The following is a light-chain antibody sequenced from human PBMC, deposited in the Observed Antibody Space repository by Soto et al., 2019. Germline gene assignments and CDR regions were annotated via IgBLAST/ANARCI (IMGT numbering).Light chain of an antibody. J-gene: IGKJ1*01. CDR1: QSVLYSSNNMNY. CDR2: WAS. Sequence: DVVLTQSPDSLAVSLGERATFNCKSSQSVLYSSNNMNYLAWYQQKAGQPPKLLIYWASTRESGVPDRFGGSGSGTEFTLTISSLQAEDVAVYYCQQYYSSPWTFGQGTKVDI. CDR3: QQYYSSPWT. V-gene: IGKV4-1*01.